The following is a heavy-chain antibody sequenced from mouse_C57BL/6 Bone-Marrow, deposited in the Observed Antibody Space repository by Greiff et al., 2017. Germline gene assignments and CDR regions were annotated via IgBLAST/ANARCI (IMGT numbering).Heavy chain of an antibody. J-gene: IGHJ3*01. Sequence: EVQLQQSGAELVRPGASVKLSCTASGFNIKDDYMHWVKQRPEQGLEWMGWIGPEDGDTEYASMFPGQATITANTYTNTAYLQLSSLTTEDTAVYYCTTPYYGSSYDAYWGQGTLVTVSA. V-gene: IGHV14-4*01. CDR3: TTPYYGSSYDAY. CDR2: IGPEDGDT. D-gene: IGHD1-1*01. CDR1: GFNIKDDY.